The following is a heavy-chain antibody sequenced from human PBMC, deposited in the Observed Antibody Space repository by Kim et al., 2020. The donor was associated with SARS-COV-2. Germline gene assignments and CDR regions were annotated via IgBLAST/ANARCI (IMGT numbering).Heavy chain of an antibody. CDR1: GFTFSDYY. Sequence: GGSLRLSCAASGFTFSDYYMSWIRQAPGKGLDWVSYISSTTGYTNYADSVKGRFTISRDNAKNSLYLQMNSLRAEDTAVYYCARVPVGSSSWYYFDYWGQGTLVTVSS. CDR3: ARVPVGSSSWYYFDY. D-gene: IGHD6-13*01. V-gene: IGHV3-11*05. CDR2: ISSTTGYT. J-gene: IGHJ4*02.